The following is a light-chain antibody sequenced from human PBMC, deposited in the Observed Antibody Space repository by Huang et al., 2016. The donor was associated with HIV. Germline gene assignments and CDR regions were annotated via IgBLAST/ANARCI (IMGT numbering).Light chain of an antibody. Sequence: DIQVTQSPSSLSASVGDRVTITCQASQDITDYLNWYQQTPGKAPTLLVSDASNFASGVPSRFSGTRSGTDFTLTITSLQPEDIATYYCQQYDTLPYTFGQRTKLEI. J-gene: IGKJ2*01. CDR2: DAS. CDR3: QQYDTLPYT. CDR1: QDITDY. V-gene: IGKV1-33*01.